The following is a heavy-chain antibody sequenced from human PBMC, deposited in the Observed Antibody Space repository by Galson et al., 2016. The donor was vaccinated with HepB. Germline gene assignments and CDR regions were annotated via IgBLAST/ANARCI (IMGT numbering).Heavy chain of an antibody. CDR2: INGGQK. D-gene: IGHD2/OR15-2a*01. Sequence: SLRLSCAASGFTFSTYWMSWVRQAPGKGLEWVANINGGQKYYIDSVKGRFTISRDDAKSSLYLQMDSLRVEDTAVYYCARDRDYQNIIGADYFDSWGQGTLVTVSS. J-gene: IGHJ4*02. CDR1: GFTFSTYW. CDR3: ARDRDYQNIIGADYFDS. V-gene: IGHV3-7*03.